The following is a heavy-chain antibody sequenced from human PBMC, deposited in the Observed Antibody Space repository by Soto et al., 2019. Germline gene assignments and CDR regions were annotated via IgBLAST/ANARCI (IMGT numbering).Heavy chain of an antibody. Sequence: GGSLRLSCAASGFTFSSYGMHWVRQAPGKGLEWVAVISYDGSNKYYADSVKGRFTISRDNSKNTLYLQMNSLRAEDTAVYYCAKVPDVAGDFDYWGQGTLVTVSS. J-gene: IGHJ4*02. CDR3: AKVPDVAGDFDY. D-gene: IGHD6-19*01. V-gene: IGHV3-30*18. CDR2: ISYDGSNK. CDR1: GFTFSSYG.